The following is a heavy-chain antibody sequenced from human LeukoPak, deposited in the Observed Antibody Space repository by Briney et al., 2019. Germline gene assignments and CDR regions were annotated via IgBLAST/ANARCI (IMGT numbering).Heavy chain of an antibody. CDR3: ARGSGYSYGFPDY. CDR2: IYSGDIT. Sequence: PGGSLRLSCAASGFTFSSSAMSWVRQAPGKGLEWVSVIYSGDITYYTDSVKGRFTISRDNSKNTLYLQMNSLRAEDTAVYYCARGSGYSYGFPDYWGQGTLVTVSS. CDR1: GFTFSSSA. V-gene: IGHV3-23*03. J-gene: IGHJ4*02. D-gene: IGHD5-18*01.